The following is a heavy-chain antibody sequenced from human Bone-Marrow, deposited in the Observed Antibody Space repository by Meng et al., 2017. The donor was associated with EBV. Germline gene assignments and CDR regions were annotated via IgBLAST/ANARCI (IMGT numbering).Heavy chain of an antibody. V-gene: IGHV3-21*01. CDR1: GFTFSSYS. Sequence: ELQLVESGGGLVKPGGALSLSCAASGFTFSSYSMNWVRQAPGKGLEWVSSISSSSSYIYYADSVKGRFTISRDNAKNSLYLQMNSLRAEDTAVYYCARDSMITFGGVIAPKWFDPLGQGNLVTVAS. J-gene: IGHJ5*02. CDR2: ISSSSSYI. D-gene: IGHD3-16*02. CDR3: ARDSMITFGGVIAPKWFDP.